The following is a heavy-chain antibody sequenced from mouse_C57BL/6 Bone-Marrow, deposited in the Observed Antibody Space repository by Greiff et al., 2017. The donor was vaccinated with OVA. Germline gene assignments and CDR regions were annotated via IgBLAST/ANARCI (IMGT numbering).Heavy chain of an antibody. CDR1: GYTFTSYW. Sequence: QVQLQQPGAELVKPGASVKLSCKASGYTFTSYWMQWVKQRPGQGLEWIGEIDPSDSYTNYNQKFKGKATLTVDTSSSTAYMQLSSLTSEDSAVYYCARRITTVVEGYAMDYWGQGTSVTVSS. D-gene: IGHD1-1*01. V-gene: IGHV1-50*01. CDR3: ARRITTVVEGYAMDY. J-gene: IGHJ4*01. CDR2: IDPSDSYT.